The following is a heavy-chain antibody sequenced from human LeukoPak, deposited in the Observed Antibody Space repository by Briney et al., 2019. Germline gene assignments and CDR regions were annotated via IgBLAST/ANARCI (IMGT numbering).Heavy chain of an antibody. CDR1: GFTFSTYG. D-gene: IGHD5-18*01. CDR2: ISSTSSVI. Sequence: PGGSLRLSCEASGFTFSTYGINWVRQAPGKGLEWVSYISSTSSVIYYADSVKGRFTISRDNAKNSLYLQMNSLRAEDTAVYYCARVDRAMLTVYYYYMDVWGKGTTVTVSS. J-gene: IGHJ6*03. CDR3: ARVDRAMLTVYYYYMDV. V-gene: IGHV3-48*01.